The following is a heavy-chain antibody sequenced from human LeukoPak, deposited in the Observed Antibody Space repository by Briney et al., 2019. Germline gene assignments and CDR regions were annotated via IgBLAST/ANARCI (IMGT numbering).Heavy chain of an antibody. CDR1: GFTFSSYW. J-gene: IGHJ5*02. Sequence: PGGSLRLSCAASGFTFSSYWMSWVRQAPGKGLEWVANIKQDGSEKYYVDSVKGRFTISRDNAKNSLYLQMNSLRAEDTAVYYCAKDLETYDFWSGYGNWFDPWGQGTLVTVSS. V-gene: IGHV3-7*03. D-gene: IGHD3-3*01. CDR2: IKQDGSEK. CDR3: AKDLETYDFWSGYGNWFDP.